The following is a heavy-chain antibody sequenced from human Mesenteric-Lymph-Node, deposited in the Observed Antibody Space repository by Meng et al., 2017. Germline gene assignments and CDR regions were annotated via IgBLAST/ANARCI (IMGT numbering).Heavy chain of an antibody. D-gene: IGHD5-12*01. CDR2: ISGSGGTT. V-gene: IGHV3-23*01. CDR3: AKEKLSGFDWEFDY. Sequence: GGSLRLSCAASGFTFSSYWMHWVRQAPAKGLEWVSSISGSGGTTYYADSVQGRFTISRDNSKNTLYLQMNSLRAEDTAIYYCAKEKLSGFDWEFDYWGQGTLVTVSS. CDR1: GFTFSSYW. J-gene: IGHJ4*02.